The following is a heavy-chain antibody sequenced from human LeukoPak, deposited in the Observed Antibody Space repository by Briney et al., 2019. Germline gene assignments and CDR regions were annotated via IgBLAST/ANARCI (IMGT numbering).Heavy chain of an antibody. CDR3: ATTEALMARGANSPLRYYYYYMDV. Sequence: GATVKISCKVSGYTFTDYYMHWVQQAPGKGLEWMGLVDPEDGETIYAEKFQGRVTITADTSTDTAYMELSSLRSEDTAVYYCATTEALMARGANSPLRYYYYYMDVWGKGTTVTVSS. CDR1: GYTFTDYY. V-gene: IGHV1-69-2*01. D-gene: IGHD3-10*01. CDR2: VDPEDGET. J-gene: IGHJ6*03.